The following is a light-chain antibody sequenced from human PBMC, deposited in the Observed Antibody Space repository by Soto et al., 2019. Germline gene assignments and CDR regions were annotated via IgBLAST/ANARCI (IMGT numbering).Light chain of an antibody. J-gene: IGKJ5*01. CDR2: DTS. V-gene: IGKV3-11*01. CDR1: QSVGND. Sequence: EVLLTQSPATLSLSPRERATLSCRASQSVGNDLAWFQQKPGQAPRLLIYDTSTRAAGIPARFSGSGSGTDFTLTISSLEPADFAVYYCQQRSNGITFGQGTRLEIK. CDR3: QQRSNGIT.